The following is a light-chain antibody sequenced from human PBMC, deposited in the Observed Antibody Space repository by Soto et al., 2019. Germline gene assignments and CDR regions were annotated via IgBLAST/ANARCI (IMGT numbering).Light chain of an antibody. CDR3: QHYNDYSRV. Sequence: DIQMTQSPSTLSASIGDRVTITCRASQSVDSWLAWYQQQPGKAPKLPIYKASSLQTGVPSRFSDSGSGTEFTLTISSLQPDDFATYYCQHYNDYSRVFGQGTKVEIK. J-gene: IGKJ1*01. CDR1: QSVDSW. CDR2: KAS. V-gene: IGKV1-5*03.